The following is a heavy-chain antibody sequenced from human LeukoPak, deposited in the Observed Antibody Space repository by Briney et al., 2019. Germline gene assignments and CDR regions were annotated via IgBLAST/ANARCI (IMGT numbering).Heavy chain of an antibody. V-gene: IGHV4-34*01. J-gene: IGHJ6*03. CDR2: INHSGST. CDR1: GGSFSGYY. Sequence: SETLSLTCAVYGGSFSGYYWSWIRQPPGKGLEWIGEINHSGSTNYNPSLKSRVTISVDTSKNQFSLKLTSMTAADTAVYYCARARVSQIPGNYYYYMDVWGKGTTVTVSS. CDR3: ARARVSQIPGNYYYYMDV. D-gene: IGHD2-8*01.